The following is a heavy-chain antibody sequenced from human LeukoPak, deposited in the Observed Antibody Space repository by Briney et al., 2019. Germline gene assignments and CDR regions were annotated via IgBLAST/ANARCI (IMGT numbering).Heavy chain of an antibody. Sequence: SETLSLTCTVSGGSFSSGDYYWSWIRQPPGKGLEWIAYMYYSGSTYYNPSLKSRVTMSADTSKNQLSLKLSSVTAADTAVYYCARPYYYDSRIDPWGQGILVTVSS. CDR1: GGSFSSGDYY. CDR3: ARPYYYDSRIDP. CDR2: MYYSGST. V-gene: IGHV4-30-4*01. J-gene: IGHJ5*02. D-gene: IGHD3-22*01.